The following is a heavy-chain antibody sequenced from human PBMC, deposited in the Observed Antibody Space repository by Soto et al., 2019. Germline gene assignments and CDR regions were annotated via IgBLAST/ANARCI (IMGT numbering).Heavy chain of an antibody. CDR2: ISGSSDNT. J-gene: IGHJ4*02. V-gene: IGHV3-23*01. CDR3: AKKSSYDNSGFHDF. D-gene: IGHD3-10*01. CDR1: GFTFHNYA. Sequence: GGSLRLSCAASGFTFHNYAMHWVRRAPGKGLEWVATISGSSDNTYYADSVKGRFTISRDNSRNTLYLQMNSLRAEDTAVYYCAKKSSYDNSGFHDFWGQGTLVTVSS.